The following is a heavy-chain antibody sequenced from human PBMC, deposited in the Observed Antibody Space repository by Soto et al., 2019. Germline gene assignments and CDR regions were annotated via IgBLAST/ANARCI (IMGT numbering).Heavy chain of an antibody. J-gene: IGHJ4*02. Sequence: GASVKVSCKASGYTFTSYYMHWVRQASGQGLEWMGIINPSGGSTSYAQKFQGRVTMTRDTSTSTVYMELSSLRSEDTAVYYCAREGGGLMPFHYWGQGTLVTVSS. CDR2: INPSGGST. CDR1: GYTFTSYY. CDR3: AREGGGLMPFHY. D-gene: IGHD2-15*01. V-gene: IGHV1-46*01.